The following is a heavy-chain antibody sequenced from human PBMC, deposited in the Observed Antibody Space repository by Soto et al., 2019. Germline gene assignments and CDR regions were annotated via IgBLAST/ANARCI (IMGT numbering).Heavy chain of an antibody. J-gene: IGHJ4*02. Sequence: EVQLVESGGGLVQPGGSLRLSCAASGFTFSSHAMHWVRQAPGKGLEYVSAISSSGGSTYYANSVKGRFTISRDNSNKTLFLQMGSLRVEDMAVYYCARSYYDILTGYYLAYWGQGTLVTVSS. CDR2: ISSSGGST. V-gene: IGHV3-64*01. CDR1: GFTFSSHA. CDR3: ARSYYDILTGYYLAY. D-gene: IGHD3-9*01.